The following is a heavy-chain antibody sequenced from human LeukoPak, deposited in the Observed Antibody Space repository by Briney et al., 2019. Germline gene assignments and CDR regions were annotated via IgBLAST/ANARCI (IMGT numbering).Heavy chain of an antibody. V-gene: IGHV1-2*02. J-gene: IGHJ4*02. Sequence: GASVKVSCKASGYTFTGYFVHWVRQAPGQGLQWMGWINPNTGGTNYAQKFQGRVTMTRDTSISTAYMELSRLRSDDTAVYYCAREGCGIVHRWCIDYWGQGTLVTVSS. CDR3: AREGCGIVHRWCIDY. CDR2: INPNTGGT. CDR1: GYTFTGYF. D-gene: IGHD2-8*01.